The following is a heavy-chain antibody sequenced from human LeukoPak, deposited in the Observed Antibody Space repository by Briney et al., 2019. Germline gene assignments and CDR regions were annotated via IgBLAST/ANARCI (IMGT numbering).Heavy chain of an antibody. CDR2: LSSSGGDT. CDR3: AKLYSGRIFDV. V-gene: IGHV3-23*01. Sequence: PGGSLRLSCAASGFTFSSYAMHWVRQAPGKGLEWVSALSSSGGDTSYEDSVKGRFTISRDNSKNTLYLQMSSLRAEDTAVYYCAKLYSGRIFDVWGQGTMVTVSP. D-gene: IGHD3-10*01. CDR1: GFTFSSYA. J-gene: IGHJ3*01.